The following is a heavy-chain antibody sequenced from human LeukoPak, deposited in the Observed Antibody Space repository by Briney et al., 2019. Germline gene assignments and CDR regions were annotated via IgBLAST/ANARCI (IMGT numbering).Heavy chain of an antibody. CDR3: ARAMDV. J-gene: IGHJ6*02. Sequence: GGSLRLSCAVSGFTFSNYSMNWVRQAPGKGLEWVSYISSSNSTIYYADSVKGRFTISRDNAKNSLYLQMNSLRAEDTAVYYCARAMDVWAQGSTVTVSS. CDR1: GFTFSNYS. CDR2: ISSSNSTI. V-gene: IGHV3-48*01.